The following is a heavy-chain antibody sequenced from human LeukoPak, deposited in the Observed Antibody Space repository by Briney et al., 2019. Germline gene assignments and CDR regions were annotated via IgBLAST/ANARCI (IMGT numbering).Heavy chain of an antibody. V-gene: IGHV4-4*07. CDR1: GGSISPYS. CDR3: AREWHHVFDY. CDR2: IYPRESP. Sequence: SETLSLTCTVSGGSISPYSWSWMRQPAGKGLEWIGRIYPRESPNYNPSLKSRVIMSVDKSKSQFSLKLRSVTAADTAVYYCAREWHHVFDYWGQGNLVTVSS. D-gene: IGHD5-12*01. J-gene: IGHJ4*02.